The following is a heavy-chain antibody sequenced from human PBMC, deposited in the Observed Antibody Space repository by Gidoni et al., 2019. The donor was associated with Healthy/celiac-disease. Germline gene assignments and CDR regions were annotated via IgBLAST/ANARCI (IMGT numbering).Heavy chain of an antibody. J-gene: IGHJ6*02. V-gene: IGHV3-23*01. Sequence: APGKGLDWVSAISGSGGSTYYTDSVKGRFHISRDNSKKTLYLQMNSLRSEDTAVYYCAKDRDRKTSTPYHFWRCYPYYYYYYGMDVWGQGTTVTVSS. CDR3: AKDRDRKTSTPYHFWRCYPYYYYYYGMDV. D-gene: IGHD3-3*01. CDR2: ISGSGGST.